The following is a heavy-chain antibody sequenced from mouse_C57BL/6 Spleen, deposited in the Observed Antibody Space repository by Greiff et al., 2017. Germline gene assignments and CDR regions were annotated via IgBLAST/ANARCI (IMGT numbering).Heavy chain of an antibody. CDR3: TREENDGGQGAMDY. D-gene: IGHD2-3*01. V-gene: IGHV5-9-1*02. J-gene: IGHJ4*01. CDR2: ISSGGDYI. Sequence: EVKVVESGEGLVKPGGSLKLSCAASGFTFSSYAMSWVRQTPEKRLEWVAYISSGGDYIYYADTVKGRFTISRDNARNTLYLQMSSLKSEDTAMYYCTREENDGGQGAMDYWGQGTSVTVSS. CDR1: GFTFSSYA.